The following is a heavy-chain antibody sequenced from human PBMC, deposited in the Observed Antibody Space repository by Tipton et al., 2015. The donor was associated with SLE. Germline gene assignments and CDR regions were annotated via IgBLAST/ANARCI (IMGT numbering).Heavy chain of an antibody. CDR1: GGSISSSSYY. CDR3: ARSRWNYDSSRYYYYGMDV. J-gene: IGHJ6*02. Sequence: LRLSCTVSGGSISSSSYYWGWIRQPPGEGLEWIGYIYYSGSTNYNPSLKSRVTISVDTSKNQFSLKLSSVTAADTAVYYCARSRWNYDSSRYYYYGMDVWGQGTTVTVSS. D-gene: IGHD3-22*01. V-gene: IGHV4-61*05. CDR2: IYYSGST.